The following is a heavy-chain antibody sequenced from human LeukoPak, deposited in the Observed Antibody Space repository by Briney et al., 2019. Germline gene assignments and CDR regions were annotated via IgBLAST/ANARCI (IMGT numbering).Heavy chain of an antibody. Sequence: GGSLRLSCAASGFSFSTYWMHWVRQAPGKGLVWVSRITSDGSYTNYADSVKGRFTISRDNAKKTLYLQMNSLRVEDTAIYYCTRPSARGGLASDYWGQGTLVTVSS. J-gene: IGHJ4*02. CDR1: GFSFSTYW. CDR2: ITSDGSYT. D-gene: IGHD3-16*01. CDR3: TRPSARGGLASDY. V-gene: IGHV3-74*01.